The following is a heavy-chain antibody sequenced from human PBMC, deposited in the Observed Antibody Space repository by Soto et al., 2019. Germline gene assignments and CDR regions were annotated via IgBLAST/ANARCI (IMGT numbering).Heavy chain of an antibody. Sequence: ETLSLTCTVSSGSLSNYYWSWIRQPAGKGLEWIGRIFPTGNTDYNPSLRSRVTMSVDTSKNQFSLKLNSVTAADTAVYYCARGSLGPDYWGPGTLVTVSS. J-gene: IGHJ4*02. V-gene: IGHV4-4*07. CDR3: ARGSLGPDY. D-gene: IGHD1-26*01. CDR1: SGSLSNYY. CDR2: IFPTGNT.